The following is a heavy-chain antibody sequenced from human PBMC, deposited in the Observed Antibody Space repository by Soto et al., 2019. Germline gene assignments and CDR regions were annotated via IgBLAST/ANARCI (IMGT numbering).Heavy chain of an antibody. D-gene: IGHD2-15*01. V-gene: IGHV3-21*01. CDR3: ARDAHYCSGGSCYGFDY. CDR2: ISSSSSYI. Sequence: GGPLRPSCAASGFTFSSYSMNWVRQSPGKGLEWVSSISSSSSYIYYADSVKGRFTISRDNAKNSLYLQVNSLRAEDTAVYYCARDAHYCSGGSCYGFDYWGQGTLVTVSS. J-gene: IGHJ4*02. CDR1: GFTFSSYS.